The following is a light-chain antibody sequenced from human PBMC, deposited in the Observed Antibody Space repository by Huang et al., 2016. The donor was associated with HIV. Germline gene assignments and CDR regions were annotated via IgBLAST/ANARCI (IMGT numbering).Light chain of an antibody. Sequence: DIQMTQSPSSLSASLGDKVTITCQASLYINNFLNWYQQKPGKAPKLLISDASDLETGVPSRFSGSRSGTDFTLTVSSLQAEDIGTYYCQQYDTFPLTFGQGTNVEI. CDR2: DAS. J-gene: IGKJ1*01. CDR1: LYINNF. CDR3: QQYDTFPLT. V-gene: IGKV1-33*01.